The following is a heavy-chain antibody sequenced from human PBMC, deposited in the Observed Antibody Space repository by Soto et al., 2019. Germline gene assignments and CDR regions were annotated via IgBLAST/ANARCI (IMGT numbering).Heavy chain of an antibody. V-gene: IGHV3-33*01. CDR3: ARAPPLFDSNGSYFDF. CDR1: EVAFSSYN. CDR2: LWYDGSNK. D-gene: IGHD3-22*01. Sequence: HPGGSLRLSCATSEVAFSSYNMHWVRQAPGKGLEWVAALWYDGSNKYYSASVKGRFMISRDNSKKTVYLQMDSLRADDTAVYYCARAPPLFDSNGSYFDFWGQGTLVTVSS. J-gene: IGHJ4*02.